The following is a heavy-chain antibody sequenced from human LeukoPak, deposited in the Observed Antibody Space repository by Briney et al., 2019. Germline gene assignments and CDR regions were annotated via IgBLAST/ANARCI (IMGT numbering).Heavy chain of an antibody. D-gene: IGHD6-19*01. Sequence: GGSLRLSCAVSGFNFRDHWMDWVRQAAGKGLQWVGHIKNDGSETYYLDSLRGRFSISRDNTNNALYLQMNSLRVEDTAVYYCAKNDGWFHLAQWGQGTLVTVSS. CDR3: AKNDGWFHLAQ. CDR1: GFNFRDHW. J-gene: IGHJ4*02. V-gene: IGHV3-7*03. CDR2: IKNDGSET.